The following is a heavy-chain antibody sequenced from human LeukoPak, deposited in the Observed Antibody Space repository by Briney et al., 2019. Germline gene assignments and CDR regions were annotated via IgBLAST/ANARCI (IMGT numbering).Heavy chain of an antibody. CDR2: IPASGGST. Sequence: GGSLRLSCVASGFTFSSNVMIWVRQAPGKGLEWVSSIPASGGSTYYADSVKGRFTISRDNSKNTLYLQMNSLRAEDTAVYYCAKDRLWFGDYYMDVWGKGTTVTVSS. J-gene: IGHJ6*03. D-gene: IGHD3-10*01. V-gene: IGHV3-23*01. CDR3: AKDRLWFGDYYMDV. CDR1: GFTFSSNV.